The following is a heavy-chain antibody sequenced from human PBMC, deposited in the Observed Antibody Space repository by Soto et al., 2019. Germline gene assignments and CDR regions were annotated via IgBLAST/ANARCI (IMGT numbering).Heavy chain of an antibody. J-gene: IGHJ6*02. Sequence: QVHLVQSAGEVKKPGASVKVSCKASGYTFIRYGITWVRQAPGQGLEWVGWISPYNDYTNYAQNRQGKVSMPTATCTNTVYMELRCLIHDDTALYYCARGDYYNNVWGKLSHYCLDVWGQGTTVTVSS. CDR1: GYTFIRYG. D-gene: IGHD3-16*01. CDR3: ARGDYYNNVWGKLSHYCLDV. V-gene: IGHV1-18*01. CDR2: ISPYNDYT.